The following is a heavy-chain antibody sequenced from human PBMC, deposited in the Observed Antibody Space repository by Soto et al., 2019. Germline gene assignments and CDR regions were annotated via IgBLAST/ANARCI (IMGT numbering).Heavy chain of an antibody. J-gene: IGHJ4*02. V-gene: IGHV3-21*06. CDR3: ARESEDLTSNFDY. Sequence: GGSLRLSCAASGFTFTRYSMNWVRQAPGKGLEWVSSISSTTNYIYYGDSMKGRFTISRDNAKNSLYLEMNSLKAEDTAVYYCARESEDLTSNFDYWGQGTLVTVSS. CDR2: ISSTTNYI. CDR1: GFTFTRYS.